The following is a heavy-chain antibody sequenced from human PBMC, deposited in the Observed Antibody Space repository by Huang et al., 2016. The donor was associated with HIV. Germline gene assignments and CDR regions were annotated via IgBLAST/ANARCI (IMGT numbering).Heavy chain of an antibody. CDR1: GFTFGQYW. J-gene: IGHJ4*02. D-gene: IGHD4-17*01. V-gene: IGHV3-7*04. CDR2: IRTDGGET. Sequence: MVESGGGLVQPGGSLGFSCLASGFTFGQYWMTWVRQAPGKGLQWLTNIRTDGGETYYAAAVMGRFTTSRDNARNSVYLQMDNLRVDDTAVYYCGRASAYREYGADFWGQGTLVTVSS. CDR3: GRASAYREYGADF.